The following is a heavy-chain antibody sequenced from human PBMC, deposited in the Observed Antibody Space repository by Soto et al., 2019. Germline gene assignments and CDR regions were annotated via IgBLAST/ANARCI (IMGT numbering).Heavy chain of an antibody. Sequence: EVQLMESGGGVARPGGSLRLSCATSGFTFSSNSMNWVRQVPGKRLEWVSRIGAGDDTTYYTDSVEGRFTISRDDAKGTLYLQMNSLIVEDTAIYFCVLRAGDYWGQGTLVTVSS. D-gene: IGHD3-9*01. CDR2: IGAGDDTT. J-gene: IGHJ4*02. V-gene: IGHV3-23*01. CDR3: VLRAGDY. CDR1: GFTFSSNS.